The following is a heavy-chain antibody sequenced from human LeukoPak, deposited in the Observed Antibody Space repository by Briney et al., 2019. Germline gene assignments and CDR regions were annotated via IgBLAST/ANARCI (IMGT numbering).Heavy chain of an antibody. CDR3: ARSLNADY. J-gene: IGHJ4*02. CDR2: IYYSGST. V-gene: IGHV4-39*01. CDR1: GGSISSSSYY. Sequence: SGTLSLTCTVSGGSISSSSYYWGWIRQPPGKGLEWIGSIYYSGSTYYNPSLKSRVTISVDTSKNQFSLKLSSVTAADTAVYYCARSLNADYWGQGTLVTVSS. D-gene: IGHD2-2*01.